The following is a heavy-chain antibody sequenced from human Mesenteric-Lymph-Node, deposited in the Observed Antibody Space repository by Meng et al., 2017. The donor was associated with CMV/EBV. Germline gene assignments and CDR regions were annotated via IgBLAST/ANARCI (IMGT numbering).Heavy chain of an antibody. CDR3: AKNGYYYDRSGLGY. V-gene: IGHV3-23*01. J-gene: IGHJ4*02. Sequence: SGFTFDSYGMHWVRQAPRKGLGWVSSISGSGDSTYYADSVKGRFTISRDKSKNTLYLQMNSLRAEDTAVYYCAKNGYYYDRSGLGYWGQGTLVTVSS. CDR1: GFTFDSYG. CDR2: ISGSGDST. D-gene: IGHD3-22*01.